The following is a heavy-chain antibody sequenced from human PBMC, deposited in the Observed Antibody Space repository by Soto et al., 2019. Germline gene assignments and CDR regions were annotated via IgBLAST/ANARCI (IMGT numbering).Heavy chain of an antibody. CDR3: ARRETYYDFWSGYSPYYYYGMAV. CDR2: IYYSGST. D-gene: IGHD3-3*01. V-gene: IGHV4-39*01. J-gene: IGHJ6*02. CDR1: GGSISSSSYY. Sequence: SETLSLTCTVSGGSISSSSYYWGWIRQPPGKGLEWIGSIYYSGSTYYNPSLKSRVTISVDTSKNQFSLKLSSVTAADTAVYYCARRETYYDFWSGYSPYYYYGMAVWGQGTTVTVSS.